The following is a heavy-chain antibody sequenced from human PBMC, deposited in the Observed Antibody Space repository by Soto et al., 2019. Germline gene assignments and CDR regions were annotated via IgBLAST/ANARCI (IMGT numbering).Heavy chain of an antibody. CDR3: TTNTVTKVDDY. D-gene: IGHD4-17*01. Sequence: EVHLVESGGGLVQPGGSLRLSCAVSVFTFSNFWMSWVRQAPGKGLEWLANIKQDGSETNYVDSVKGRFIISRDNAKNSLSLQMNSLRAEDTAIYYCTTNTVTKVDDYWGQGTLVTVSS. V-gene: IGHV3-7*03. CDR1: VFTFSNFW. CDR2: IKQDGSET. J-gene: IGHJ4*02.